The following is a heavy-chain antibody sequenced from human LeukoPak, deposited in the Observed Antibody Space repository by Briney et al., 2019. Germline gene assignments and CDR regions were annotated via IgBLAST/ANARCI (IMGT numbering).Heavy chain of an antibody. CDR2: ISGSGGST. Sequence: PGGSLRLSCAASGFTFSSYAMSWVRQAPGKGLEWVSAISGSGGSTYYADSVKGRFTISRDNSKNTLYLQMNSLKAEDTAVYYCAKSQGYGSYDGTTNWFDPWGQGTLVTVSS. J-gene: IGHJ5*02. CDR3: AKSQGYGSYDGTTNWFDP. CDR1: GFTFSSYA. D-gene: IGHD3-22*01. V-gene: IGHV3-23*01.